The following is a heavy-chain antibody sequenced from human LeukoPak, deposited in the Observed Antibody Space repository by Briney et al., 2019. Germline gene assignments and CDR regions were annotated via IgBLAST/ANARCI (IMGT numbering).Heavy chain of an antibody. Sequence: SETLSLTCTVSGGSISSGSYYWSWIRQPAGKGLESLGRIYTSGSTNYNPSLKSRVTISVDTSKNQFSLKLSSVTAADTAVYYCARDLGDGYSSGYFDYWGQGTLVTVSS. D-gene: IGHD5-24*01. V-gene: IGHV4-61*02. CDR1: GGSISSGSYY. CDR2: IYTSGST. J-gene: IGHJ4*02. CDR3: ARDLGDGYSSGYFDY.